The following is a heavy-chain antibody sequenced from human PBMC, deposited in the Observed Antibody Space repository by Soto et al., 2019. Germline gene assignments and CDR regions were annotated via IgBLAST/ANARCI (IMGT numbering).Heavy chain of an antibody. CDR1: GFTFSNAW. V-gene: IGHV3-15*01. CDR2: IKSKTDGGTT. CDR3: TTDRLYDDPGAFDI. Sequence: GGSLRLSCAASGFTFSNAWMSWVRQAPGKGLEWVGRIKSKTDGGTTDYAAPVKGRFTISRDDSKNTLYLQMNSLKTEDTAVYYCTTDRLYDDPGAFDIWGQGTMVTGSS. J-gene: IGHJ3*02. D-gene: IGHD2-2*02.